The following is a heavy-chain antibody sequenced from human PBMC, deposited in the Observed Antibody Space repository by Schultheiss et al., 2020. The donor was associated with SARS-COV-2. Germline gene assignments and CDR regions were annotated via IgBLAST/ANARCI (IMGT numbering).Heavy chain of an antibody. J-gene: IGHJ4*02. Sequence: SETLSLTCTVSGGSISSGSYYWSWIRQPPGKGLEWIGYIYYSGSTYYNPSLKSRVTISVDTSKNQFSLKLSSVTAADTAVYYCARVWNYEVVDYWGQGTLVTVSS. CDR3: ARVWNYEVVDY. V-gene: IGHV4-31*03. D-gene: IGHD1-7*01. CDR1: GGSISSGSYY. CDR2: IYYSGST.